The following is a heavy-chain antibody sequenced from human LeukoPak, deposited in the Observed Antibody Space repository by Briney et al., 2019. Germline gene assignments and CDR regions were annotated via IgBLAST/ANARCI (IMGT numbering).Heavy chain of an antibody. CDR2: INSDGSSR. D-gene: IGHD3-10*01. J-gene: IGHJ4*02. CDR1: GFTFSSYW. CDR3: ARERTPKYYYGSGSYDRYYDH. Sequence: GGSLRLSCAASGFTFSSYWMHWVRQAPGKGLVWVSRINSDGSSRSYADSVKGRFTISRDNTRNTLYLQMNSLRAEDTAVYYCARERTPKYYYGSGSYDRYYDHWGQGTLVTVSS. V-gene: IGHV3-74*01.